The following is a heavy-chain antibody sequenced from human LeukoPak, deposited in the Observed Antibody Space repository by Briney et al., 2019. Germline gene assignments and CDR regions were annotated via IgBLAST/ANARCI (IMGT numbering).Heavy chain of an antibody. D-gene: IGHD4-11*01. J-gene: IGHJ4*02. Sequence: SETLSLTCTVSCGSISSSGYYWGWIRQPPGKGLEWIGTIYYSGSTYYNPSLKSRVTISVDTSKNQFSLKLSSVTAADTAVYYCARFRTLTTHFDYWGQGTLVTVSS. V-gene: IGHV4-39*01. CDR1: CGSISSSGYY. CDR3: ARFRTLTTHFDY. CDR2: IYYSGST.